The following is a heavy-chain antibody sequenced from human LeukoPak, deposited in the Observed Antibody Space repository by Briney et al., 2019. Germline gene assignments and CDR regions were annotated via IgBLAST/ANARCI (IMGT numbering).Heavy chain of an antibody. Sequence: GGSLRLSCAASGFTFSSYGMHWVRQAPGKGLEGLAGISYDGSNKYYAHSVKGRFTISRDNSKNTLYLQMNSLRAEDTAVYYCAKDLDACSSTSCYFGNIDYWGQGTLVTVSS. V-gene: IGHV3-30*18. CDR1: GFTFSSYG. J-gene: IGHJ4*02. CDR2: ISYDGSNK. CDR3: AKDLDACSSTSCYFGNIDY. D-gene: IGHD2-2*01.